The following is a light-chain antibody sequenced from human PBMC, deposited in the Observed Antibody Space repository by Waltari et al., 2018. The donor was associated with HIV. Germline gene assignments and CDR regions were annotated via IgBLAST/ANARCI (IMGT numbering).Light chain of an antibody. J-gene: IGLJ3*02. V-gene: IGLV1-44*01. CDR2: RNN. CDR3: AAWDDTLNGPV. CDR1: SSNIGSDT. Sequence: SVLTQPPSASGPPGQSVTIPCSGSSSNIGSDTVNWYQHLPGPAPKLLIYRNNERPSGVPDRFSGSKSGTSASLAISGLQSEDEADYYCAAWDDTLNGPVFGGGTKLTVL.